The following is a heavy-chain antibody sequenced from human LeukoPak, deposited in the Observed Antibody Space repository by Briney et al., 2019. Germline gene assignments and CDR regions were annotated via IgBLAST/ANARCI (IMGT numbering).Heavy chain of an antibody. CDR3: AKKKPISGYFAY. D-gene: IGHD3-10*01. CDR1: GFTFNNYA. V-gene: IGHV3-23*01. Sequence: GGSLRLSCAASGFTFNNYAMSWVRQAPGKGLEWVAAISGNGGRTYYRDSVKGRFTISRDNPKNTLYLLMNSLSAEDTALYYCAKKKPISGYFAYWGRGTLVTVSS. J-gene: IGHJ4*02. CDR2: ISGNGGRT.